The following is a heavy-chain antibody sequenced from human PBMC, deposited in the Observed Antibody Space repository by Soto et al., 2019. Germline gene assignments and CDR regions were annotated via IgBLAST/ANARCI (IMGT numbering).Heavy chain of an antibody. J-gene: IGHJ4*02. D-gene: IGHD3-22*01. CDR2: IHYSGNT. CDR3: ATNHDDISGRTPLLFDS. Sequence: QVQLQESGPGLVKPSQTLSLTCTVSGDSIGTGGYYWDWIRQHPGKGPEWIGYIHYSGNTYYSPSLESRLTISLDTSKNQFSLHLSSVTAADTAVYYCATNHDDISGRTPLLFDSWGQGTLVTVSS. CDR1: GDSIGTGGYY. V-gene: IGHV4-31*03.